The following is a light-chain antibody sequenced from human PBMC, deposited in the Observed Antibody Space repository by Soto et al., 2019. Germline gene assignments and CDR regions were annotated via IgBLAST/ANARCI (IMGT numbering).Light chain of an antibody. V-gene: IGLV2-11*01. CDR3: CSYVGGYSYV. J-gene: IGLJ1*01. Sequence: ALTQPRSVSGSPGQSVTVSCIGTSSDVGDYNSVSWYQQHPGKAPKLMIYDVSKRPSGVPDRFSGSKSGNTASLTISGLQAEDEADYYCCSYVGGYSYVFGIGP. CDR1: SSDVGDYNS. CDR2: DVS.